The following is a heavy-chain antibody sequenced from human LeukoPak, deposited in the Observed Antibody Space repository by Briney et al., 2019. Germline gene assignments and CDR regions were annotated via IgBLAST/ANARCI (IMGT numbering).Heavy chain of an antibody. CDR2: ISYDGSNK. D-gene: IGHD1-14*01. J-gene: IGHJ4*02. CDR1: GFTFSSYA. Sequence: PGGSLRLSCAASGFTFSSYAMHWVRQAPGKGLEWVAVISYDGSNKYYADSVKGRFTISRDNSKNTLYLQMNSLRAEDTAVYYCAKGATLTTFDYWGQGTLVTVSS. V-gene: IGHV3-30*04. CDR3: AKGATLTTFDY.